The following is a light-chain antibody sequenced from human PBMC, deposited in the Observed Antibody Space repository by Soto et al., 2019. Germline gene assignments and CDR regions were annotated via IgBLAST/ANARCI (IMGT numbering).Light chain of an antibody. CDR1: QSVSYN. Sequence: EILMTQSPATLSVSPGERATLSCRASQSVSYNLSWYKQTSGQAPRLLIYGASIRATGIPARFSGSGSGTEFTLTISSLQSEDFEVYYCQQYNNWPLTFGGGTKVDIK. J-gene: IGKJ4*01. CDR3: QQYNNWPLT. V-gene: IGKV3D-15*01. CDR2: GAS.